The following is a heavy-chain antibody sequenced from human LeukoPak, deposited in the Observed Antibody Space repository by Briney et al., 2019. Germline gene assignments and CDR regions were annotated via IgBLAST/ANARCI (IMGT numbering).Heavy chain of an antibody. CDR2: VIPVLDIV. CDR1: GGTFGNNG. V-gene: IGHV1-69*04. J-gene: IGHJ1*01. CDR3: ARAGSSWTAEYFQH. Sequence: SVKVSCKASGGTFGNNGIGWVRQAPGQGLEWMGRVIPVLDIVTYAQKFQGRVTITADKSTSTAYMELSSLRSEDTAVYYCARAGSSWTAEYFQHWGQGTLVTVSS. D-gene: IGHD6-13*01.